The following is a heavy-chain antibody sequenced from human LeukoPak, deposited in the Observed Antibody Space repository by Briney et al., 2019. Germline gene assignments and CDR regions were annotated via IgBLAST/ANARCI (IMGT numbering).Heavy chain of an antibody. J-gene: IGHJ4*02. CDR2: IYSGGST. V-gene: IGHV3-66*01. CDR3: ARSISYYDFWSGYDY. CDR1: GFTVSSNY. Sequence: PGGSLRLSCAASGFTVSSNYMSWVRQAPGKGLEWVSVIYSGGSTYYADSVKGRFTISRDNSKNTLYLQMNSLRAEDTAVYYCARSISYYDFWSGYDYWGQGTLVTVSS. D-gene: IGHD3-3*01.